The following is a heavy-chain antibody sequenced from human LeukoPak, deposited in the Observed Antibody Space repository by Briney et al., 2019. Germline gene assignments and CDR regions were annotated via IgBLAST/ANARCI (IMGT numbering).Heavy chain of an antibody. D-gene: IGHD3-3*01. CDR3: AKGPAGYWSGYSGEGVDA. Sequence: PGGSLRLSCEASGFTFSGYAMTWVRQAPGKGLEWVSSITGTGGSTFHTDSVKGRFMISRDNSNNTLYLQMHSLRGEDTAVYYCAKGPAGYWSGYSGEGVDAWGQGTLVTVSS. V-gene: IGHV3-23*01. CDR1: GFTFSGYA. CDR2: ITGTGGST. J-gene: IGHJ5*02.